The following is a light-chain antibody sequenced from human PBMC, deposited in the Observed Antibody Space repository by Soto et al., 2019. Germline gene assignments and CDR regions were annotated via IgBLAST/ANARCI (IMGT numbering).Light chain of an antibody. V-gene: IGKV3-15*01. CDR1: QSVTVN. Sequence: EIVMTQSPATLSLSPGERATLSCRASQSVTVNLAWYQQKPGQAPRLLIYRASTRATGIPARFSGGGSGTEFTVTISSLQSEDFAVYICQQYNDWPPRWTFGQGTKVEIK. J-gene: IGKJ1*01. CDR2: RAS. CDR3: QQYNDWPPRWT.